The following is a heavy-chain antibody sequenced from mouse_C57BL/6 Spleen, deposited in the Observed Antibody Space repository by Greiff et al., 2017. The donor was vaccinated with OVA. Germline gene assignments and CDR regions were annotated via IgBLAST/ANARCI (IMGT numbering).Heavy chain of an antibody. J-gene: IGHJ4*01. CDR2: IDHEDGET. CDR1: GFNIKDYY. D-gene: IGHD2-4*01. CDR3: ARSDDYDRVYYAMDY. Sequence: EVQLQQSGAELVKPGASVKLSCTASGFNIKDYYMHWVKQRTEQGLEWIGRIDHEDGETKYAPKFQGKATRTADTSSNTAYLQLSSLTSEDTAVYYCARSDDYDRVYYAMDYWGQGTSVTVSS. V-gene: IGHV14-2*01.